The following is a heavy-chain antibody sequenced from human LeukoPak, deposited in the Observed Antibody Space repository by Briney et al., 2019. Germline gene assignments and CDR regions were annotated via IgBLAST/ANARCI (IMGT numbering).Heavy chain of an antibody. D-gene: IGHD3-3*01. CDR1: RFTLSSYD. CDR2: ISSSGSTI. J-gene: IGHJ6*02. CDR3: ARYDFWSGSNYGMDV. Sequence: GGSLRLSCAASRFTLSSYDMNWVRQAPGKGLEWLSYISSSGSTIYCADSVKGRFTISRDNAKNSLYLQMNSLRAEDTAVYYCARYDFWSGSNYGMDVWGQGTTVTVSS. V-gene: IGHV3-48*03.